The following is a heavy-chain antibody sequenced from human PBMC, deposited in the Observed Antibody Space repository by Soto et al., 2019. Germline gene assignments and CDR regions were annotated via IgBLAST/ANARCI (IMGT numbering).Heavy chain of an antibody. Sequence: ESGGGLVQPGGSLRLSCAASGFTFSSYAMSWVRQAPGKGLEWVSAISGSGGSTYYADSVKGRFTISRDNSKNTLYLQMNSLRAEDTAVYYCANSPPDGDYVPHDAFDIWGQGTMVTVSS. CDR1: GFTFSSYA. J-gene: IGHJ3*02. CDR3: ANSPPDGDYVPHDAFDI. V-gene: IGHV3-23*01. D-gene: IGHD4-17*01. CDR2: ISGSGGST.